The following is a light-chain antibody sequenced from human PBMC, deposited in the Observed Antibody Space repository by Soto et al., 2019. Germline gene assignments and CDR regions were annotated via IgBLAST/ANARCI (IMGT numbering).Light chain of an antibody. Sequence: DMEMTQSPSSLSASVGDRVTITCRPSQTISNLIHWYQQKPGKAPNLLIYAASSLQTGVPSRFSGSASETDFTITISRLQPEDFANYYCQQSYSPRHTFGEGTKVEIK. CDR1: QTISNL. V-gene: IGKV1-39*01. CDR2: AAS. CDR3: QQSYSPRHT. J-gene: IGKJ4*01.